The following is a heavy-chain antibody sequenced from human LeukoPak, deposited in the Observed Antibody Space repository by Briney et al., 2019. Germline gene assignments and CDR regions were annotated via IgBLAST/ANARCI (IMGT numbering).Heavy chain of an antibody. CDR3: ARLIAVAGTITFDY. CDR1: GGSISSSSYY. D-gene: IGHD6-19*01. CDR2: IYYSGST. V-gene: IGHV4-39*01. J-gene: IGHJ4*02. Sequence: SETLSLTCTVSGGSISSSSYYWGWIRQPPGKGLEWIGSIYYSGSTYYNPSLKSRVTISVDTPKNQFSLKLSSVTAADTAVYYCARLIAVAGTITFDYWGQGTLVTVSS.